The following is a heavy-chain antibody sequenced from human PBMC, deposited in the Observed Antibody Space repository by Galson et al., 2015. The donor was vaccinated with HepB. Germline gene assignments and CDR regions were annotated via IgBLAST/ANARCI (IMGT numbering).Heavy chain of an antibody. CDR2: ISYDGSNK. J-gene: IGHJ6*02. Sequence: SLRLSCAASGFTFSNYGMHWVRQAPGKGLEWVAVISYDGSNKYYADSVKGRFTISRDNSKNTLYLQMNSLRAEDTAVYYCAKDTYSGSYFPYYYYGMDVWGQGTTVTVSS. D-gene: IGHD1-26*01. CDR1: GFTFSNYG. CDR3: AKDTYSGSYFPYYYYGMDV. V-gene: IGHV3-30*18.